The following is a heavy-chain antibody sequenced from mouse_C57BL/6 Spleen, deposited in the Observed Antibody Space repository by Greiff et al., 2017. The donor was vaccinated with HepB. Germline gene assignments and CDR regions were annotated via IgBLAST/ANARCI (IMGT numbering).Heavy chain of an antibody. CDR1: GFTFSSYG. Sequence: EVKLQESGGDLVKPGGSLKLSCAASGFTFSSYGMSWVRQTPDKRLEWVATISSGGSYTYYPDSVKGRFTISRDNAKNTLYLQMSSLKSEDTAMYYCARHPGSDYFDYWGQGTTLTVSS. V-gene: IGHV5-6*01. CDR2: ISSGGSYT. J-gene: IGHJ2*01. CDR3: ARHPGSDYFDY. D-gene: IGHD1-1*01.